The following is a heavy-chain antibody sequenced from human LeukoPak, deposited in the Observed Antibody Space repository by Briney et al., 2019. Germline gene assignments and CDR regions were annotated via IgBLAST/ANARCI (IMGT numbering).Heavy chain of an antibody. V-gene: IGHV4-30-2*01. CDR3: ARGGAAPRIFDY. D-gene: IGHD6-6*01. J-gene: IGHJ4*02. CDR1: GGSISSGGYY. CDR2: IYHSGST. Sequence: SETLSLTCTVSGGSISSGGYYWSWIRQPPGKGLEWIGYIYHSGSTYYNPSLKSRVTISVDRSKNQFSLKLSSVTAADTAVYYCARGGAAPRIFDYWGQGTLVTVSS.